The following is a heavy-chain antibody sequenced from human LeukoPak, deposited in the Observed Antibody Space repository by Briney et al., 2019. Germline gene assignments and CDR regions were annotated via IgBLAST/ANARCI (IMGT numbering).Heavy chain of an antibody. J-gene: IGHJ4*02. V-gene: IGHV1-69*04. CDR1: GGTFSSYA. CDR2: IIPILGIA. Sequence: SVKVSCKASGGTFSSYAISWVRQAPGQGLEWMGRIIPILGIANYAQKFQGRVTITADKSTSTAYMELSSLRSEDTAVYYCATTRRDGYNPVIDYWGQGTLITVSS. D-gene: IGHD5-24*01. CDR3: ATTRRDGYNPVIDY.